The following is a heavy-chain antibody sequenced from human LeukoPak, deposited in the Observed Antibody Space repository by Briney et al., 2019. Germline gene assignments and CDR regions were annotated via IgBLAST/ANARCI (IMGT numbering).Heavy chain of an antibody. Sequence: SESLSLTCTVSGGSISSYYWSWIRRPAGKGLEWIGRIYTSGSTNYNPSFKSRVTMSVDTSKNQFSLKLSSVTAADTAVYYCARVGDTAMVRGYYYYYGMDVWGQGTTVTVS. D-gene: IGHD5-18*01. CDR1: GGSISSYY. V-gene: IGHV4-4*07. CDR3: ARVGDTAMVRGYYYYYGMDV. CDR2: IYTSGST. J-gene: IGHJ6*02.